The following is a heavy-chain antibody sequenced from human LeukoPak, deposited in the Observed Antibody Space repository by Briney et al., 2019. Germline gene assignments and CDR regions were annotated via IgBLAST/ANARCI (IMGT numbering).Heavy chain of an antibody. J-gene: IGHJ3*01. V-gene: IGHV4-39*07. CDR2: IYYSGST. CDR1: GGSISSSSYY. Sequence: SETLSLTCTVSGGSISSSSYYWGWIRQPPGKGLEWIGSIYYSGSTYYNPSLKSRVTISVNTSKNQLSLKLSSVTAADTAVYYCAKSTYYYDTFVNAFDLWGQGTVVTVSS. D-gene: IGHD3-22*01. CDR3: AKSTYYYDTFVNAFDL.